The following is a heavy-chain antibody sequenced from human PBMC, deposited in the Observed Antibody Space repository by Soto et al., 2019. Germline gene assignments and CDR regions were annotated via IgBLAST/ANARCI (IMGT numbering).Heavy chain of an antibody. CDR2: ISGDGEST. J-gene: IGHJ4*02. V-gene: IGHV3-23*01. D-gene: IGHD3-16*01. CDR1: GFTFRDYV. CDR3: VKGGLIRRFDS. Sequence: EMQLLDSGGDLVHPGGSLRLSCGASGFTFRDYVMGWVRQAPGKGLEWVSGISGDGESTDYTDSVKGRFTISRDNSKNTVYLQMNRLRADDTALYYCVKGGLIRRFDSWGQGTLVTVSS.